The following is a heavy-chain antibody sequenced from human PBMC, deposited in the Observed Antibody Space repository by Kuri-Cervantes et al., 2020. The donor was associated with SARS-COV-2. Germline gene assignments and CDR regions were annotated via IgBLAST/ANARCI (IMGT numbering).Heavy chain of an antibody. CDR2: ISYDGSNK. CDR3: ARDASVRFGEVYFDY. CDR1: GFTFSNYA. J-gene: IGHJ4*02. V-gene: IGHV3-30-3*01. D-gene: IGHD3-10*01. Sequence: GESLKISCAASGFTFSNYALTWVRQVPGKGLEWVAVISYDGSNKYYADSVKGRFTISRDNSKNTLYLQMNSLRAEDTAVYYCARDASVRFGEVYFDYWGQGTLVTVSS.